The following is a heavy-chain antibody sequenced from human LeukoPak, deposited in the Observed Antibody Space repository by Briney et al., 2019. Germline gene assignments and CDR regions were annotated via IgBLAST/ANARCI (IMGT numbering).Heavy chain of an antibody. Sequence: GGSLRLSCAASGFTFSSYGMHWVRQAPGKGLEGGAVISYDGSNKYYADSVKGRFTISRDNSKNTLYLQMNSLRAEDTAVYYCAELGYDSSGYYSDYWGQGTLVTVSS. CDR2: ISYDGSNK. V-gene: IGHV3-30*18. CDR3: AELGYDSSGYYSDY. J-gene: IGHJ4*02. CDR1: GFTFSSYG. D-gene: IGHD3-22*01.